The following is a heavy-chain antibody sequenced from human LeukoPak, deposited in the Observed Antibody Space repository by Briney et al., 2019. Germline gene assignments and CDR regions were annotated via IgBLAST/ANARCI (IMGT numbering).Heavy chain of an antibody. V-gene: IGHV1-8*01. CDR1: GYTFTSYD. CDR2: MNPNSGNT. D-gene: IGHD3-9*01. CDR3: ARGAGYYDILTGPYYYDYGMDV. Sequence: ASVKVSCKASGYTFTSYDINWVRQATGQGLEWMGWMNPNSGNTGYAQKFQGRVTMTRNTSISTAYMELSSLRSEDTAVYYCARGAGYYDILTGPYYYDYGMDVWGQGTTVTVSS. J-gene: IGHJ6*02.